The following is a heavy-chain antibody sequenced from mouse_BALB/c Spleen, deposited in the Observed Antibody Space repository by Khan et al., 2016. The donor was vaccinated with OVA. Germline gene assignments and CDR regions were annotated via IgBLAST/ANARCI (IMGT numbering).Heavy chain of an antibody. J-gene: IGHJ3*01. CDR1: GFSLTNFG. Sequence: QVQLKESGPGLVQPSQSLSNTCTVSGFSLTNFGVHWVRQSPGKGLEWLGVIWSGGSTDYNAAFKSRLSISKDNSKSQVFFKMNSLQANDTATYYCARREYLMTWFAYWGQGTLVTVSA. V-gene: IGHV2-2*02. CDR3: ARREYLMTWFAY. CDR2: IWSGGST.